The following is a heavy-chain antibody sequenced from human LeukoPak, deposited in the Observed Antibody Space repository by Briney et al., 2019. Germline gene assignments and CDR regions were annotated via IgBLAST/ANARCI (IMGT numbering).Heavy chain of an antibody. CDR2: IYYSGST. D-gene: IGHD4-11*01. Sequence: PSETLSLTCTLSRGSISSSSYYWGWLRQPPGKGLEWFGSIYYSGSTYYNPSLKSRVAISVDTSKNQFSLKLSSVTAADTAVYYCARTVTGYYYYYMDVWGKGTTVTVSS. V-gene: IGHV4-39*01. CDR3: ARTVTGYYYYYMDV. J-gene: IGHJ6*03. CDR1: RGSISSSSYY.